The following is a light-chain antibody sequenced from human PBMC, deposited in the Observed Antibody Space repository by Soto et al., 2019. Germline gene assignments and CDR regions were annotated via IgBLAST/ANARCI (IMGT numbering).Light chain of an antibody. CDR3: QQYGSSPPWT. CDR1: QSVSSSY. J-gene: IGKJ1*01. CDR2: GAS. V-gene: IGKV3-20*01. Sequence: EIVLTQSPGTLSLSPGERATLSCRASQSVSSSYLAWYQQKPGQAPRLLIYGASSRATGIPDRSSGSGSGTDFPITNSRPEHEDFAVYYCQQYGSSPPWTFGQGTKVEIK.